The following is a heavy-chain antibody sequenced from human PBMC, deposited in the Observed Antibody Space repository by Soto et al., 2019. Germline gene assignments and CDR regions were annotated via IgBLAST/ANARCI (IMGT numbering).Heavy chain of an antibody. CDR1: GFSFGSYS. CDR2: ISGRGNTT. V-gene: IGHV3-48*02. J-gene: IGHJ6*02. CDR3: ARLGYCSSATCKYYFYYYGMDV. Sequence: EVQLVESGGGLVQPGGSLRLSCEASGFSFGSYSMNWVRQAPGKGLEWVSFISGRGNTTYYADSVRGRFTVSRDNAKNSLSLEVNSLRDEDTAVYYCARLGYCSSATCKYYFYYYGMDVWGQGTTVTVSS. D-gene: IGHD2-2*01.